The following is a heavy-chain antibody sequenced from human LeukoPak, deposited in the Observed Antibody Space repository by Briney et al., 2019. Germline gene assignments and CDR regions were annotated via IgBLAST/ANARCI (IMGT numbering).Heavy chain of an antibody. Sequence: ASVKVSCKASGYTFTGYYMHWVRQAPGQGLEWMGWINPNSGGTNFAQKFQGRVTMTRDTSINTVYMELSSLGSDDTAVYYCARESRDTAWSLDLWGQGTLVTVSS. J-gene: IGHJ4*02. CDR3: ARESRDTAWSLDL. CDR1: GYTFTGYY. CDR2: INPNSGGT. D-gene: IGHD1-1*01. V-gene: IGHV1-2*02.